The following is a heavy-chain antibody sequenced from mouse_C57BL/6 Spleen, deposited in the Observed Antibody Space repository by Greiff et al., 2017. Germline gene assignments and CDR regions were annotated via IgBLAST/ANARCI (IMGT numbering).Heavy chain of an antibody. Sequence: EVMLVESGGGLVKPGGSLKLSCAASGFTFSDYGMHWVRQAPEKGLEWVAYISSGSSTIYYADTVKGRFTISRDNAKNTLFLQMTSLRSEDTAMYYCARNYYGYDGAAWFAYWGQGTLVTVSA. CDR1: GFTFSDYG. CDR2: ISSGSSTI. D-gene: IGHD2-2*01. J-gene: IGHJ3*01. CDR3: ARNYYGYDGAAWFAY. V-gene: IGHV5-17*01.